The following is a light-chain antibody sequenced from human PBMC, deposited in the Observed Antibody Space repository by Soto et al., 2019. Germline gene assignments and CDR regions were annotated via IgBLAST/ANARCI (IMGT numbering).Light chain of an antibody. Sequence: EIVLTQSPGTLSLSPGERATLSCRASESVSSSYLAWYQQKPGQAPRLLIFGASSRATGTPDRFSGSGSGTDFTLTISRLEPEDFAVYYCQQYGRSPPWTFGQGTKVDIK. CDR2: GAS. CDR1: ESVSSSY. V-gene: IGKV3-20*01. J-gene: IGKJ1*01. CDR3: QQYGRSPPWT.